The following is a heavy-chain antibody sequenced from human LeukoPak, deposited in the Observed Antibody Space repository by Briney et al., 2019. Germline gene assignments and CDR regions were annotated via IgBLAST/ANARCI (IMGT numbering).Heavy chain of an antibody. Sequence: PGGSLRLSCAASGFTFSTYWMHWVRQAPGKGLVWVSRIYSDGSSTNYADSVKGRFTISRDNSKNTLYLQMNSLRGEDTAVYYCAKDLYSNYGPADYWGQGNLVTVSS. V-gene: IGHV3-74*01. D-gene: IGHD4-11*01. CDR2: IYSDGSST. CDR3: AKDLYSNYGPADY. CDR1: GFTFSTYW. J-gene: IGHJ4*02.